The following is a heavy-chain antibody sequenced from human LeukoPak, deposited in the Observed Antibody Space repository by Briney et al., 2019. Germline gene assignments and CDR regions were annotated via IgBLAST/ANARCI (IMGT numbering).Heavy chain of an antibody. CDR1: GFTFTTYA. D-gene: IGHD6-19*01. CDR2: ISGGGDKA. J-gene: IGHJ3*01. CDR3: AKDLALAGTGGGFDA. V-gene: IGHV3-23*01. Sequence: PGGSLRLSCAASGFTFTTYAINWVRQDPGKGLEWVSGISGGGDKAYYADSVNGRFTISRDNSKNTVSLQMSSLRAEDTALYYCAKDLALAGTGGGFDAWGQGTRVAVSS.